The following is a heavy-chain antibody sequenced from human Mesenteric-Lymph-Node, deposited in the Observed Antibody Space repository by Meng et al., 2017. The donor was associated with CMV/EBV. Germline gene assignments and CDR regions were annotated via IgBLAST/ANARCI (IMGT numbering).Heavy chain of an antibody. J-gene: IGHJ4*02. Sequence: GSLRLSCAVYGGSFSGYYWSWIRQPPGKGLEWIGEINHSGSTNYNPSLKSRVTISVDTSKNQFSLKLTSVTAADTAVYYCARDFVSISPYYFDYWGQGTLVTVSS. D-gene: IGHD3-3*01. CDR1: GGSFSGYY. V-gene: IGHV4-34*01. CDR2: INHSGST. CDR3: ARDFVSISPYYFDY.